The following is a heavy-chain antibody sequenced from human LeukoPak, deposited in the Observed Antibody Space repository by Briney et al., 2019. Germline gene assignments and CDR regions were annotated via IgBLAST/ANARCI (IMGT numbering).Heavy chain of an antibody. CDR1: GYTFTSYD. V-gene: IGHV1-69*05. J-gene: IGHJ5*02. CDR2: IIPIFGTA. Sequence: ASVKVSCKASGYTFTSYDINWVRQAPGQGLEWMGGIIPIFGTANYAQKFQGRVTITTDESTSTAYMELSSLRSEDTAVYYCARDYSSEYNWFDPWGQGTLVTVSS. D-gene: IGHD4-11*01. CDR3: ARDYSSEYNWFDP.